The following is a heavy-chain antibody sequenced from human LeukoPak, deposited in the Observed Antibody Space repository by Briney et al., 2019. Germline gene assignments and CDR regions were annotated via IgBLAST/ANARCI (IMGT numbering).Heavy chain of an antibody. Sequence: GGSLRLSCAASGFTFSSYEMNWVRQAPGKGLEWVSYISSSGSTIYYADSVKGRFTISRDNAKNSLYLQMNSLRAEDTAVYYCASYSSSRGDIEYWGQGTLVTVSS. CDR3: ASYSSSRGDIEY. J-gene: IGHJ4*02. D-gene: IGHD3-10*01. V-gene: IGHV3-48*03. CDR1: GFTFSSYE. CDR2: ISSSGSTI.